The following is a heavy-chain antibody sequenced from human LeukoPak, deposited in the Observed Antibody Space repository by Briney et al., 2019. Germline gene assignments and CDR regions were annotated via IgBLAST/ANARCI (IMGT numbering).Heavy chain of an antibody. D-gene: IGHD4-23*01. CDR1: GFPFSSWP. J-gene: IGHJ4*02. V-gene: IGHV3-30*07. CDR3: ARARRCGLNDDYGGCFDY. Sequence: GRSLRLSCAASGFPFSSWPMHWVRQAPGKGLEWMTTISHDGSQAYYADSVKGRLTISRDNSKNTFFLQMNSLRAEDTAVYYCARARRCGLNDDYGGCFDYWGQGTLVTVSS. CDR2: ISHDGSQA.